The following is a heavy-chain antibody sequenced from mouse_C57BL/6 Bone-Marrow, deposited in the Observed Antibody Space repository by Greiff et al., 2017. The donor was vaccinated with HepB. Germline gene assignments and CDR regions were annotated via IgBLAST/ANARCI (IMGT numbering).Heavy chain of an antibody. V-gene: IGHV1-69*01. CDR1: GYTFTSYW. CDR3: ARAVLTGPDY. Sequence: QVQLQQSGAELVMPGASVKLSCKASGYTFTSYWMHWVKQRPGQGLEWIGEIDPSDSYTNYNQKFKGKSTLTVDKSSSTAYMQLSSLTSEDSAVYYCARAVLTGPDYWGQGTTLTVSS. D-gene: IGHD4-1*01. J-gene: IGHJ2*01. CDR2: IDPSDSYT.